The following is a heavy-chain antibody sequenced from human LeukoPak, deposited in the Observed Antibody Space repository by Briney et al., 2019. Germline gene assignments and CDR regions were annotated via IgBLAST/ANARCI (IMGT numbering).Heavy chain of an antibody. D-gene: IGHD3-16*02. V-gene: IGHV4-34*01. J-gene: IGHJ4*02. CDR1: GGSFSGYY. Sequence: SETLSLTCAVYGGSFSGYYWSWIRQPPGKGLEWIGEINHSGSTNYNPSLKSRVTISVDTSKNQFSLELSSVTAADTAVYYCARSYYDYVWGSYRQGYYFDYWGQGTLVTVSS. CDR2: INHSGST. CDR3: ARSYYDYVWGSYRQGYYFDY.